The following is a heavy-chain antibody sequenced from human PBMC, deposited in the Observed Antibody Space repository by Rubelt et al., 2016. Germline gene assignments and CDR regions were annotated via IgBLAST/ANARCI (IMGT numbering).Heavy chain of an antibody. CDR1: GDSINSTNYF. Sequence: QLQLQESGPGLVKPSETLSLICIVSGDSINSTNYFWAWIRQPPGKGPEWIGNIYYSGSTYYNPSLKSRVTISVDPSKNQFPLKLSSVTAADTAVYYCARRGFRRPDYYPLEYWGQGALVTVSS. V-gene: IGHV4-39*07. CDR3: ARRGFRRPDYYPLEY. CDR2: IYYSGST. J-gene: IGHJ4*02. D-gene: IGHD1-26*01.